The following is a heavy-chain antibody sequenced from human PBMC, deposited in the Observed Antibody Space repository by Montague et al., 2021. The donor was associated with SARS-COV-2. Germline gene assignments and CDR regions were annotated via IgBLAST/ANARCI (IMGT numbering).Heavy chain of an antibody. Sequence: SETLSLTCTMSGGSITYSSYYWGWIRLPPGKGLEWIGSIYYSGTAYYNASLKSRVTMSLDMSKNQLSLRLKSTTAADTAVYFCARASFYYGSVSNYNNWFGSWGQGTVVTVSS. CDR3: ARASFYYGSVSNYNNWFGS. J-gene: IGHJ5*01. CDR1: GGSITYSSYY. D-gene: IGHD3-10*01. CDR2: IYYSGTA. V-gene: IGHV4-39*07.